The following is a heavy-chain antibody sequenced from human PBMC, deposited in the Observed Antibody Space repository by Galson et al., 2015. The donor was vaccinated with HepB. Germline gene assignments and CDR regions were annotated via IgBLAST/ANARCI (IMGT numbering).Heavy chain of an antibody. D-gene: IGHD4-11*01. Sequence: QSGAEVKKPGESLRISCKGSGYSFTSYWVSWVRQMPGKGLEWMGRIDPSDSYTNYSPSFQGHVTISADKSISTAYLQWSSLKASDTAMYYCARFTTVTSEGYYYYYMDVWGKGTTVTVSS. CDR3: ARFTTVTSEGYYYYYMDV. J-gene: IGHJ6*03. CDR1: GYSFTSYW. CDR2: IDPSDSYT. V-gene: IGHV5-10-1*01.